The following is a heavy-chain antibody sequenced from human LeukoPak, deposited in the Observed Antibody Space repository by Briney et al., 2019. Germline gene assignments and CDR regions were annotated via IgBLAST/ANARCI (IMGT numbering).Heavy chain of an antibody. Sequence: ASVKVSCKASGYTFTSYYMHWVRQAPGQGLEWMGIINPSGGSTSYAQKFQGRVTMTRDTSTSTVYMELSSLRSEDTAVYYCARIGSYYDILTGLWYWGQGTLVTVSS. J-gene: IGHJ4*02. CDR1: GYTFTSYY. D-gene: IGHD3-9*01. V-gene: IGHV1-46*01. CDR3: ARIGSYYDILTGLWY. CDR2: INPSGGST.